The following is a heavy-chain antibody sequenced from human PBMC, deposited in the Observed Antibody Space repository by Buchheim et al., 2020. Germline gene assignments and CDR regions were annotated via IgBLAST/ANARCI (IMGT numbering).Heavy chain of an antibody. CDR2: LSGSGGST. D-gene: IGHD6-6*01. J-gene: IGHJ5*02. CDR3: AKTHSSSSSLDP. Sequence: EVQLLESGGGLVQPGGSLRLSCAASGFTFSSYAMGWVRQAPGTGLEWVSALSGSGGSTSYADSVKGRFTISRANSKPPLYLQMNRLRAEDTAGEYCAKTHSSSSSLDPWGQGTL. CDR1: GFTFSSYA. V-gene: IGHV3-23*01.